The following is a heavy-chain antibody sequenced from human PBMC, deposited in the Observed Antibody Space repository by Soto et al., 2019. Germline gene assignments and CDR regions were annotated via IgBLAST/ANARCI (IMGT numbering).Heavy chain of an antibody. CDR2: IRSKAYGGTT. CDR3: TRRFRYGDYTLFDY. D-gene: IGHD4-17*01. CDR1: GFTFGDYA. J-gene: IGHJ4*02. Sequence: PGGSLRLSCTASGFTFGDYAMSWFRQAPGKGLEWVGSIRSKAYGGTTEYAASVKGRFTISRDDSKSIAYLQMNSLKTEDTAVYYCTRRFRYGDYTLFDYWGQGTLVTVSS. V-gene: IGHV3-49*03.